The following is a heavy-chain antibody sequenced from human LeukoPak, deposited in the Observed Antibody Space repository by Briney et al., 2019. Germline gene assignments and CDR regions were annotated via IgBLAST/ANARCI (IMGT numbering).Heavy chain of an antibody. Sequence: GGSLRLPCAASGFTFSSYWMSWVRQAPGKGLEWVANIKQDGSEKYYVDSVKGRFTISRDNAKNSLYLQKNSLRAEDTAVYYCARYCSSTICYTGAFDIWGQGTMVTVSS. V-gene: IGHV3-7*01. J-gene: IGHJ3*02. D-gene: IGHD2-2*02. CDR2: IKQDGSEK. CDR1: GFTFSSYW. CDR3: ARYCSSTICYTGAFDI.